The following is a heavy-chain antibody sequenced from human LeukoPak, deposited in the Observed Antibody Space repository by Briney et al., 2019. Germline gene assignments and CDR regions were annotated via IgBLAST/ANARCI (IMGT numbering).Heavy chain of an antibody. CDR3: ARIDYNHYFDY. V-gene: IGHV1-69*04. CDR1: GGTFSSYA. J-gene: IGHJ4*02. D-gene: IGHD4-11*01. Sequence: SVKVSCKASGGTFSSYAISWVRQAPGQGLEWMGRIIPILGIANYAQKFQGRVTITADKSTSTAYMELSSMRSEDTAVYYCARIDYNHYFDYWGQGTLVTVSS. CDR2: IIPILGIA.